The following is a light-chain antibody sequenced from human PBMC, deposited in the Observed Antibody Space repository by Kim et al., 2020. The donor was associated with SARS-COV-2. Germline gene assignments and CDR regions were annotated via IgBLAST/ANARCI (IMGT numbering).Light chain of an antibody. CDR3: QAWDRSTVV. CDR2: QDN. V-gene: IGLV3-1*01. J-gene: IGLJ2*01. Sequence: SVSLGQKASITCSGDKLGNKYASWYQQKPGQSPVLVIHQDNKRPSGIPERFSGSNSGNTATLTISETQAMDEADYYCQAWDRSTVVFGGGTQLTVL. CDR1: KLGNKY.